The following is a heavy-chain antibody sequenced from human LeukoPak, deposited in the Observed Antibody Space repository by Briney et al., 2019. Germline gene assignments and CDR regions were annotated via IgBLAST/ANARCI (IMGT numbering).Heavy chain of an antibody. Sequence: SETLSLTCIVSGDSISSYYWSWIRQPPGKGLEWIGHIYDSGSTNYNPSLKSRVTISVDTSKNQFSLKLSSVTAADTAVYYCARGSSGWYSGTDYWGQGTLVTVSS. CDR2: IYDSGST. V-gene: IGHV4-4*09. J-gene: IGHJ4*02. D-gene: IGHD6-19*01. CDR1: GDSISSYY. CDR3: ARGSSGWYSGTDY.